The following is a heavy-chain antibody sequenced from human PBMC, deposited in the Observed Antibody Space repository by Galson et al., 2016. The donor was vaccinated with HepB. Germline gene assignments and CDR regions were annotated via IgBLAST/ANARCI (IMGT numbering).Heavy chain of an antibody. J-gene: IGHJ4*02. D-gene: IGHD6-19*01. CDR2: ISGHNGNT. CDR1: GYTFINYG. V-gene: IGHV1-18*01. Sequence: SVKVSCKASGYTFINYGTSWVRQAPGQGFEWMGWISGHNGNTKYAQKLQGRVTMTTDTSTGTAYMELRSLGSDDTAVYYCAREQWLLPFDYWGQGTLVTVSS. CDR3: AREQWLLPFDY.